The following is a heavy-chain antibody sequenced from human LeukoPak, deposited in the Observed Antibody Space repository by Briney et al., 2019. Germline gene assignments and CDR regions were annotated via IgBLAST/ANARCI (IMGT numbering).Heavy chain of an antibody. CDR3: AKDRGYYDFWSGFNYGMDV. V-gene: IGHV3-7*03. Sequence: GGSLRLSCAASGFTFSNYWMSWVRQAPGKGLEWVANINQDGSEKYYVDSVKGRFTISRDNAKKSVYLQMNSLRAEDTAVYYCAKDRGYYDFWSGFNYGMDVWGQGTTVTVSS. CDR1: GFTFSNYW. D-gene: IGHD3-3*01. J-gene: IGHJ6*02. CDR2: INQDGSEK.